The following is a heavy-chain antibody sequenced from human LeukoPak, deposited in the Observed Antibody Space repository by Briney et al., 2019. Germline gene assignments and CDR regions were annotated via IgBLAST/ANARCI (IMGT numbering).Heavy chain of an antibody. Sequence: SGGSLRLSCAASGFTFDDCTMHWVRQAPGKGLEWVSLISWDGGSTYYADSVKGRFTISRDNSKNSLYLQMNSLRTEDTALYYCAKDISGGSGWYDYWGQGTLVTVSS. J-gene: IGHJ4*02. CDR2: ISWDGGST. V-gene: IGHV3-43*01. CDR1: GFTFDDCT. CDR3: AKDISGGSGWYDY. D-gene: IGHD6-19*01.